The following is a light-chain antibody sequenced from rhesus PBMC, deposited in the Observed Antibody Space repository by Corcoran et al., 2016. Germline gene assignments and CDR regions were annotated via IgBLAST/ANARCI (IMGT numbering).Light chain of an antibody. V-gene: IGLV1-60*01. CDR1: SSNIGTNS. J-gene: IGLJ1*01. CDR3: AAWDDRLTGYI. CDR2: YND. Sequence: QSMLTQPPSASEAARKTVTISCSGSSSNIGTNSVSWYQQFPGTAPKLLIYYNDQRASGVSDRFSASKSGTSASLASSGLQTEDEADDYCAAWDDRLTGYIFGSGTRLTVL.